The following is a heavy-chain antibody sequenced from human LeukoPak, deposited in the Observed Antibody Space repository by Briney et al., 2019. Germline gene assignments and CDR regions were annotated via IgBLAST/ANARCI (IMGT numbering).Heavy chain of an antibody. CDR2: INHSGST. CDR3: ARSMDDFWSGYYP. V-gene: IGHV4-34*01. CDR1: GGSFSGYY. Sequence: SETLSLTCAVYGGSFSGYYWSWIRQPPGKGLEGIGEINHSGSTNYNPSLKSRVTISVDTSKNQFSLKLSSVTAADTAMYYCARSMDDFWSGYYPWGQGTRVTVSS. D-gene: IGHD3-3*01. J-gene: IGHJ4*02.